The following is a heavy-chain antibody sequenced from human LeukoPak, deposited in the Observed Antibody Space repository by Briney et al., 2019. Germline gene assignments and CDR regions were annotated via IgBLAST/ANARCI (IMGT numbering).Heavy chain of an antibody. J-gene: IGHJ6*02. CDR3: AAVGATRYYYYGMDV. D-gene: IGHD1-26*01. CDR1: GGSISSYY. CDR2: ISSGGST. Sequence: SETLSLTCTVSGGSISSYYWNWFRQPPGQGLEWIGYISSGGSTNYNPPLKSRVTISVDTSKNQFSLNLGSVTAADTAVYYCAAVGATRYYYYGMDVWGQGTTVTVSS. V-gene: IGHV4-59*01.